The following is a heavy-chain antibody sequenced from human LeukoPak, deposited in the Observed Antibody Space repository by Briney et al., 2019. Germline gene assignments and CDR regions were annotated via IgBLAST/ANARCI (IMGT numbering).Heavy chain of an antibody. D-gene: IGHD2-15*01. CDR1: GYTFTSYG. V-gene: IGHV1-18*01. CDR2: ISGYNGNT. J-gene: IGHJ6*02. Sequence: ASVKVSGMASGYTFTSYGISWVRQAPGHGLEWMGWISGYNGNTDSAQKLQGRVTMTTDTSTSTAYMELRSLRSDDTAVFYCARVRGYCSGGSCYYGMDVWGQGTTVTVSS. CDR3: ARVRGYCSGGSCYYGMDV.